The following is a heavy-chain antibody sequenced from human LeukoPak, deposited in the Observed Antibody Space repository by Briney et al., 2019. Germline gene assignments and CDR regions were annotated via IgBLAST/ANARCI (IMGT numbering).Heavy chain of an antibody. J-gene: IGHJ5*02. CDR3: ARENDYGNNWFDP. Sequence: ASVKVSCKASGYSFSSYYMHWVRQAPGQGLEWMGIINPSDDSTTYAQKFQGRVTMTRDTSTRTVYMELSSLRSDDTAVYYCARENDYGNNWFDPWGQGTLVTVSS. V-gene: IGHV1-46*01. CDR2: INPSDDST. D-gene: IGHD4-17*01. CDR1: GYSFSSYY.